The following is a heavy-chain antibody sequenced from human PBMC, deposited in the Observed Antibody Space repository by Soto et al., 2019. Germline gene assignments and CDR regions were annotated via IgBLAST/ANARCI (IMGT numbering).Heavy chain of an antibody. Sequence: QVQLQESGPGLVKPSETLSLTCTVSGASVSRYYVAWIRQSPGKGLEWIGFLYSSGSTNYNSSLKSRVTISVDTSKTQFSLRLSSVTAADTAVYYCARRVSEYYDFWGQGTRVTVSS. CDR2: LYSSGST. V-gene: IGHV4-59*02. CDR3: ARRVSEYYDF. J-gene: IGHJ4*02. D-gene: IGHD2-8*01. CDR1: GASVSRYY.